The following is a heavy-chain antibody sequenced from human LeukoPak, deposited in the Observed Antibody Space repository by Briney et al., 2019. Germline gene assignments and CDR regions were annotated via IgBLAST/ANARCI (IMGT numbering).Heavy chain of an antibody. J-gene: IGHJ6*03. D-gene: IGHD3-3*01. CDR1: GGSISSYYY. Sequence: SETLSLTCTVSGGSISSYYYWSWIRQPPGKGLEWIGYIYYNVSTNYNPPLKSRVTISVDTSKNQFSLRLTSVTAADTAVYYCARGTISLLDYYYFYYMDVWGKGTTVTVSS. CDR2: IYYNVST. V-gene: IGHV4-59*01. CDR3: ARGTISLLDYYYFYYMDV.